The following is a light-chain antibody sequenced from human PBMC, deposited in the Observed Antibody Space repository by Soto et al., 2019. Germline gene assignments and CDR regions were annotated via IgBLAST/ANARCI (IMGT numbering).Light chain of an antibody. CDR3: SSYTSSSTLDV. CDR1: SSDVGGYNY. V-gene: IGLV2-14*01. CDR2: DVS. J-gene: IGLJ1*01. Sequence: QSVLTQPASVSGSPGQSITISCTGTSSDVGGYNYVSWYQQHPGKAPKLMIYDVSNRPSGVSNHFSGSKSGKTASLTISGLLAEDEADYYCSSYTSSSTLDVFGTGTKVTVL.